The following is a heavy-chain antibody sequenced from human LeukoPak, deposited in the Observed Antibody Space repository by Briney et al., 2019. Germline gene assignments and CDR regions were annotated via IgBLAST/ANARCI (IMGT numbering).Heavy chain of an antibody. Sequence: PGGSLRLSCAASVFTVSSNYMTWVRQAPGKGLEWVSVIYSGGNTYYADSVKGRFTISRDNSKNTLYLQMNSLRAEDTAVYSCARGAWSENPFDYWGQGTLVTVSS. CDR2: IYSGGNT. D-gene: IGHD1-14*01. CDR1: VFTVSSNY. V-gene: IGHV3-53*01. CDR3: ARGAWSENPFDY. J-gene: IGHJ4*02.